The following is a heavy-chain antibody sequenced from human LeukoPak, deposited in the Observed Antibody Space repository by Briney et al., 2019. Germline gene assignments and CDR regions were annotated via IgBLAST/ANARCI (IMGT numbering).Heavy chain of an antibody. D-gene: IGHD3-10*01. V-gene: IGHV4-34*01. CDR3: ARGGDYYGSGAKTDY. CDR2: INHSGST. CDR1: GGSFSGYY. Sequence: SETLSLTCAVYGGSFSGYYWSWIRQPPGRGLEWIGEINHSGSTNYNPSLKSRVTTSVDTSKNQFSLKLSSVTAADTAVYYCARGGDYYGSGAKTDYWGQGTLVTVSS. J-gene: IGHJ4*02.